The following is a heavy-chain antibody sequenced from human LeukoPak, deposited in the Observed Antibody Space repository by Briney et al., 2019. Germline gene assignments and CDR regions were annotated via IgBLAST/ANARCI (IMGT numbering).Heavy chain of an antibody. CDR3: ARAGRWEGRPHAFDI. CDR2: MYYSGIT. J-gene: IGHJ3*02. V-gene: IGHV4-59*01. D-gene: IGHD1-26*01. Sequence: PSETLSPTCTVSGGSIKNYYWNWIRQPPGKGLEWIGYMYYSGITNYNPSLKSRVIISVDTSKNQFSLKLRSVTAADTAVYYCARAGRWEGRPHAFDIWGQGTMVTVSS. CDR1: GGSIKNYY.